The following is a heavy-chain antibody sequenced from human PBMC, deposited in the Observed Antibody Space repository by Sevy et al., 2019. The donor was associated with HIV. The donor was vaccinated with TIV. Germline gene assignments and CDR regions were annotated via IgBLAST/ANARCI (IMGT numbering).Heavy chain of an antibody. CDR2: ISYDGSNK. D-gene: IGHD3-3*01. V-gene: IGHV3-30*04. CDR3: ARDQGGSGTEWLLAYYYYYYGMDV. Sequence: GGSLRLSCVASGFTFSSYAMHWVRQAPGKGLEWVAVISYDGSNKYYADSVKGRFTISRDNSKNTLYLQMNSLRAEDTAVYYCARDQGGSGTEWLLAYYYYYYGMDVWGQGTTVTVSS. CDR1: GFTFSSYA. J-gene: IGHJ6*02.